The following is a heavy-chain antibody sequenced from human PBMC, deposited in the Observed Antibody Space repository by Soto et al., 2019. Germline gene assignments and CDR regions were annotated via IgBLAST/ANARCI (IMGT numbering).Heavy chain of an antibody. CDR3: ARDMADSAAAPRGYYYYGMDV. J-gene: IGHJ6*02. V-gene: IGHV3-33*01. Sequence: QVQLVESGGGVVQPGRSLRLSCAASGFTFSSYGMHWVRQAPGKGLEWVAVIWYDGSNKYYADSVKGRFTISRDNSKNTLYPQMNSLSAGDTAVYYCARDMADSAAAPRGYYYYGMDVWGQGTTVTVSS. CDR2: IWYDGSNK. CDR1: GFTFSSYG. D-gene: IGHD6-13*01.